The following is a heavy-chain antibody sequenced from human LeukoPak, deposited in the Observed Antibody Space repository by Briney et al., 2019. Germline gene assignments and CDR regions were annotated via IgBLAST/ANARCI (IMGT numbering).Heavy chain of an antibody. V-gene: IGHV1-3*01. CDR1: GHTSTTYA. J-gene: IGHJ3*02. CDR3: ATSWNYVEISNNAFDI. D-gene: IGHD1-7*01. CDR2: INAGNGNI. Sequence: ASVKVSCKASGHTSTTYAIHWVRQAPGQGLEWMGWINAGNGNIKYSQKFQGRVTITGDTSASTAYMELSSLRSEDTAVYYCATSWNYVEISNNAFDIWGQGTMVTVSS.